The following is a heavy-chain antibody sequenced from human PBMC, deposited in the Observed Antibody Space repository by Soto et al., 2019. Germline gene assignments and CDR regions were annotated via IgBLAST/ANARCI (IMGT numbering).Heavy chain of an antibody. CDR3: TGEVASGY. Sequence: QVQLVESGGGVVQPGRSLRLSCAVSGFTGSTYGMHWVRQAPGKGLEWVAVISRDGGTKYYADSVKGRFTISRDNSRNTLFLEMISLRSDDMAVYYCTGEVASGYWGQGTLVTVSS. V-gene: IGHV3-30*03. CDR1: GFTGSTYG. CDR2: ISRDGGTK. D-gene: IGHD2-8*02. J-gene: IGHJ4*02.